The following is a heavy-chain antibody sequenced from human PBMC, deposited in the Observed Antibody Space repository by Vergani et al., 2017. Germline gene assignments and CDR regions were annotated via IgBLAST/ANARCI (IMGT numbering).Heavy chain of an antibody. V-gene: IGHV3-21*01. D-gene: IGHD6-13*01. J-gene: IGHJ6*02. CDR2: ISSSSSYI. CDR3: ARGGSWYDYYYYYGMDV. CDR1: GFTFSSYS. Sequence: EVQLVESGGGLVKPGGSLRLSCAASGFTFSSYSMNWVRQAPGKGLEWVSSISSSSSYIYYADSVKGRFTISRDNAKNSLYLQMNSLRAEDTAVYYCARGGSWYDYYYYYGMDVWGQGTTVTVSS.